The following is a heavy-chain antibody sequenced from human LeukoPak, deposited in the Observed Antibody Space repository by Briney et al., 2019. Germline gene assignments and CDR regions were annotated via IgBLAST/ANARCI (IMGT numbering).Heavy chain of an antibody. CDR3: ARDRRGMDV. CDR2: IYYSGST. V-gene: IGHV4-39*07. Sequence: SETLSLTCTVSGGSISGSSYYWGWIRQPPGKGLEWIGSIYYSGSTYYNPSLKSRVTISVDTSKNQFSLKLSSVTAADTAVYYCARDRRGMDVWGQGTTVTVSS. J-gene: IGHJ6*02. CDR1: GGSISGSSYY.